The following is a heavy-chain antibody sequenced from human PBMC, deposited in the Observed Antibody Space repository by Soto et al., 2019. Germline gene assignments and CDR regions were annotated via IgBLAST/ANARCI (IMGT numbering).Heavy chain of an antibody. D-gene: IGHD2-15*01. J-gene: IGHJ4*01. CDR3: ARGQVVAAQH. CDR2: IYHSGST. Sequence: QLQLQESGSGLVKPSQTLSLTCAVSGGSISSGGNSWSLIRQPPGKGLEWIGYIYHSGSTYYNPSLKRRVTISVARSKNQFSLKLSSVTAADTAVYYCARGQVVAAQHWGEGTLVTVSS. V-gene: IGHV4-30-2*01. CDR1: GGSISSGGNS.